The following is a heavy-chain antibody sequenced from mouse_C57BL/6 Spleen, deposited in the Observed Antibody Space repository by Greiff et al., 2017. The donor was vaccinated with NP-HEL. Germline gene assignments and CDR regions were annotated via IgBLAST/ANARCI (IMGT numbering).Heavy chain of an antibody. D-gene: IGHD2-5*01. CDR1: GYTFTDYE. Sequence: VKVVESGAELVRPGASVTLSCKASGYTFTDYEMHWVKQTPVHGLEWIGAIDPETGGTAYNQKFKGKAILTADKSSSTAYMELRSLTSEDSAVYYCTSLYYSNYVLFDYWGQGTTLTVSS. J-gene: IGHJ2*01. CDR3: TSLYYSNYVLFDY. V-gene: IGHV1-15*01. CDR2: IDPETGGT.